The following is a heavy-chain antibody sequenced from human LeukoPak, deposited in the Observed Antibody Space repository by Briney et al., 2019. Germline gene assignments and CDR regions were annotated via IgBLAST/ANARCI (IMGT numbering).Heavy chain of an antibody. CDR3: AREGGTFTVTAFDY. CDR1: GGFISSYY. Sequence: SETLSLTCTVSGGFISSYYWSWIRQPAGKGLEWIGRIYTSGSTNYNPSLKSRVTMSVDTSKNQFSLKLSSVTAADTAVYYCAREGGTFTVTAFDYWGQGTLVTVSS. D-gene: IGHD4-11*01. V-gene: IGHV4-4*07. CDR2: IYTSGST. J-gene: IGHJ4*02.